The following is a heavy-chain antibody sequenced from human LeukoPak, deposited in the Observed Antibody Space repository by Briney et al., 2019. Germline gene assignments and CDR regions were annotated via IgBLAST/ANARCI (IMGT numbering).Heavy chain of an antibody. D-gene: IGHD3-16*01. CDR3: AKDGKFGGGSPGDAFDI. V-gene: IGHV3-23*01. J-gene: IGHJ3*02. Sequence: PGGSLRLSCAASGFTFSNYAMSWVRQAPGKGLEGVSVISGSGGTTYYADSVKGRFTISRDNSKKMLHLQMNSLRAEDTAVYYCAKDGKFGGGSPGDAFDIWGQGTMVIVSS. CDR2: ISGSGGTT. CDR1: GFTFSNYA.